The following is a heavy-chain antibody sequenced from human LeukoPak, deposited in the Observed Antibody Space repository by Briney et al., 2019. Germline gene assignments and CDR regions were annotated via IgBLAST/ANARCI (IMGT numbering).Heavy chain of an antibody. Sequence: GGSLRLSCAASGFTFSSYAMSWVRQAPGKGLEWVSAISGSGGSTYHADSVKGRFTISRDNSKNTLYLQMNSLRAEDTAVYYCARRDYGGSGFDYWGQGTLVTVSS. D-gene: IGHD4-23*01. V-gene: IGHV3-23*01. CDR2: ISGSGGST. CDR3: ARRDYGGSGFDY. J-gene: IGHJ4*02. CDR1: GFTFSSYA.